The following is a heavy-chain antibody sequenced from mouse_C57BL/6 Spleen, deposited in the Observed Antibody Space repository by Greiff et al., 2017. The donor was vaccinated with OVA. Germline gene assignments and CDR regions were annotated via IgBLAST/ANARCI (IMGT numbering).Heavy chain of an antibody. CDR1: GYTFTSYW. J-gene: IGHJ1*03. V-gene: IGHV1-69*01. CDR2: IDPSDSYT. CDR3: ARSATGSSPYWDCDV. D-gene: IGHD1-1*01. Sequence: VQLQQPGAELVMPGASVKLSCKASGYTFTSYWMHWVKQRPGQGLEWIGEIDPSDSYTNYNQKFKGKSTLTVDKSSSTAYMQLSSLTSEDSAVYDCARSATGSSPYWDCDVWGTGTTVTVSS.